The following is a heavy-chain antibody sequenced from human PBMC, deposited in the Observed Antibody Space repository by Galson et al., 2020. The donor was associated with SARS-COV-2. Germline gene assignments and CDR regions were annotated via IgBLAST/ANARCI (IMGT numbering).Heavy chain of an antibody. V-gene: IGHV4-31*03. CDR2: IYYSGST. Sequence: SETLSLTCTVSGGSISSGGYYWSWIRQHPGKGLEWIGYIYYSGSTYYNPSLKSRVTISVDTSKNQFSLKLSSVTAADTAVYYCARDSGEGGGAWFDPWGQGTLVTVSS. D-gene: IGHD3-10*01. CDR3: ARDSGEGGGAWFDP. J-gene: IGHJ5*02. CDR1: GGSISSGGYY.